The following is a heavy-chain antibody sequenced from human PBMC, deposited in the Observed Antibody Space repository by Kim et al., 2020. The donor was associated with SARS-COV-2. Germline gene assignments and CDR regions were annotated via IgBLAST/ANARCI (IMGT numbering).Heavy chain of an antibody. CDR3: ARTVDTAMVTDYYYGMDV. Sequence: KGRFTISRDNSKNTLYLQMNSLRAEDTAVYYCARTVDTAMVTDYYYGMDVWGQGTTVTVSS. D-gene: IGHD5-18*01. J-gene: IGHJ6*02. V-gene: IGHV3-30*03.